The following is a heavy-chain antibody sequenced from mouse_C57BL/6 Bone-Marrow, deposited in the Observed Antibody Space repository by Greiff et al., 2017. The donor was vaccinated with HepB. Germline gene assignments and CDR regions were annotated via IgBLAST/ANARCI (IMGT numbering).Heavy chain of an antibody. CDR1: GYTFTDYY. CDR3: ASYDYFSYWYFDV. CDR2: INPYNGGT. J-gene: IGHJ1*03. D-gene: IGHD2-4*01. V-gene: IGHV1-19*01. Sequence: VQLQQSGPVLVKPGASVKMSCKASGYTFTDYYMNWVKQSHGKSLEWIGVINPYNGGTSYNQKFKGKATLTVDKSSSTAYMELNSLTSEDSAVYYCASYDYFSYWYFDVWGTGTTVTVSS.